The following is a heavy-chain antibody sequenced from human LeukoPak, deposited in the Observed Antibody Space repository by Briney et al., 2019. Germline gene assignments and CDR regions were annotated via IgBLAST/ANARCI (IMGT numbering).Heavy chain of an antibody. Sequence: SVKVSCKASGGTFSSYAISWVRQAPGQGLEWMGGNIPIFGTANYAQKFQGRVTITTDESTSTAYMELSSLRSEDTAVYYCARGSPQLLWFGELLVWGQGTLVTVSS. CDR2: NIPIFGTA. V-gene: IGHV1-69*05. J-gene: IGHJ4*02. CDR1: GGTFSSYA. D-gene: IGHD3-10*01. CDR3: ARGSPQLLWFGELLV.